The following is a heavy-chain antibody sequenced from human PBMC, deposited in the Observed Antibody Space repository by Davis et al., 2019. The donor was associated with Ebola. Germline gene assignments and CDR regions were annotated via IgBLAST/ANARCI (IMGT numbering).Heavy chain of an antibody. CDR1: GGSISSYY. CDR3: ARAPSYSRFDY. CDR2: INHSGST. D-gene: IGHD5-18*01. J-gene: IGHJ4*02. Sequence: SETLSLTCTVSGGSISSYYWSWIRQPPGKGLEWIGEINHSGSTNYNPSLKSRVTISVDTSKNQFSLKLSSVTAADTAVYYCARAPSYSRFDYWGQGTLVTVSS. V-gene: IGHV4-34*01.